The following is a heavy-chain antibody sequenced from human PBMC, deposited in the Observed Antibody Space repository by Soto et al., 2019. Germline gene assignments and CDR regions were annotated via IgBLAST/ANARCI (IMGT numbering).Heavy chain of an antibody. Sequence: QVQLVESGGGVVQPGRSLRLSCAESGFTFSSYGMHWVRQAPGKGLEWEAVIWYDGSNKYYADSVKGRFTISRDNSKNTLYLQMSSLRAEDTAVYYCAREYCSGGSCYLTDGAGLDPWGQGTLVCVSS. CDR3: AREYCSGGSCYLTDGAGLDP. CDR2: IWYDGSNK. J-gene: IGHJ5*02. CDR1: GFTFSSYG. V-gene: IGHV3-33*01. D-gene: IGHD2-15*01.